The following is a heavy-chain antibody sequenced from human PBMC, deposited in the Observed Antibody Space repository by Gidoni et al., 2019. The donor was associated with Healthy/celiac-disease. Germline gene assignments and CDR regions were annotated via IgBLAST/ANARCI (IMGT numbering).Heavy chain of an antibody. V-gene: IGHV4-39*07. Sequence: QLQLQESAPGLVQPSETLSFTCTVSGVSISSSSYYWGWIRQPPGKGLEWIGSIYYSGSTYYNPSLKSRVTISVDTSKNQFSLKLSSVTAADTAVYYCARTEWEPRTYFDYWGQGTLVTVSS. CDR1: GVSISSSSYY. CDR2: IYYSGST. CDR3: ARTEWEPRTYFDY. J-gene: IGHJ4*02. D-gene: IGHD1-26*01.